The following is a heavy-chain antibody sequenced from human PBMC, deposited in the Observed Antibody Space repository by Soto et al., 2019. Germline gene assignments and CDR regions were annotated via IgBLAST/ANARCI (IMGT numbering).Heavy chain of an antibody. CDR1: GYTFTSYG. CDR2: INAANGDT. J-gene: IGHJ5*02. V-gene: IGHV1-3*01. D-gene: IGHD6-13*01. Sequence: ASVKVSCKASGYTFTSYGIHWVRQAPGQRLEWMGWINAANGDTKYSPKFQGRVTITRDTSASTAYMELSSLRSEDTAVYYCVRRHVSATGIDWFDPWGQGTLGTVSS. CDR3: VRRHVSATGIDWFDP.